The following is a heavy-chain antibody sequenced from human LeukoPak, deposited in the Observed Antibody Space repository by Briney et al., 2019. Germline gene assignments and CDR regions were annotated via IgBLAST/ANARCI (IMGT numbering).Heavy chain of an antibody. D-gene: IGHD6-13*01. CDR2: IHYSGST. Sequence: PSETLSLTCTISGDSISSSSYYWGWIRQPPGKGLEWIGTIHYSGSTHYNASLKSRIAISIDTSKNQFSLKVSSVTAADTAVYYCARRRAHISSLFDYWGQGTLVTVSS. CDR3: ARRRAHISSLFDY. CDR1: GDSISSSSYY. J-gene: IGHJ4*02. V-gene: IGHV4-39*01.